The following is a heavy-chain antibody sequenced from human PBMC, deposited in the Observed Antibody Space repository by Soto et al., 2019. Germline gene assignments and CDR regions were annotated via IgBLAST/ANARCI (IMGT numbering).Heavy chain of an antibody. CDR3: ASPYCSGGSCYLTEYFQH. Sequence: QVQLVESGGGVVQPGRSLRLSCAASGFSISYYAMHRVRQAPGKGLEWVAVIAYDASKKYYADSVKGRFTISRDNSKNTLYLQMNSLRDEDTAVYYCASPYCSGGSCYLTEYFQHWGQGTLVTVSS. V-gene: IGHV3-30*03. J-gene: IGHJ1*01. D-gene: IGHD2-15*01. CDR1: GFSISYYA. CDR2: IAYDASKK.